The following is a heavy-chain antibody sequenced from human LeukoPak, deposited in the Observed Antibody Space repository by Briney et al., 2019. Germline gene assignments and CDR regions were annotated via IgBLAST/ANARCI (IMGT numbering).Heavy chain of an antibody. CDR2: IRSKAYGGTT. D-gene: IGHD2-2*01. V-gene: IGHV3-49*04. Sequence: PGRSLRLSCTASGLTFCDYAVSWVPHAPGEGVGGVGFIRSKAYGGTTEYAASVKGRFTISRDDSTSITYLQMNSLKTEDTAVYYCTRGPIIGYCSSTSCYDLDDWGQGTLVTVSS. J-gene: IGHJ4*02. CDR1: GLTFCDYA. CDR3: TRGPIIGYCSSTSCYDLDD.